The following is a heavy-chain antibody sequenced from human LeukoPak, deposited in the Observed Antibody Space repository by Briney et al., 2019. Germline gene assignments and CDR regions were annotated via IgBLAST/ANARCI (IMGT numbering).Heavy chain of an antibody. CDR2: ISYDGSNK. J-gene: IGHJ4*02. V-gene: IGHV3-30*04. Sequence: GGSLRLSCAASGFTFSSYAMHWVRQAPGKGLEWVAVISYDGSNKYYADSVKGRFTISRDNSKNTLYLQMNSLRAEDTAVYYCARGVLRYFDWPDYWGQGTLVTASS. CDR3: ARGVLRYFDWPDY. CDR1: GFTFSSYA. D-gene: IGHD3-9*01.